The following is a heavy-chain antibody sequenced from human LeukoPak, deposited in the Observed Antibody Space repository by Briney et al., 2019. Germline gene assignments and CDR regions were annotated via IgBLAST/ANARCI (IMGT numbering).Heavy chain of an antibody. V-gene: IGHV3-21*01. CDR2: ISSSSSYI. Sequence: GGSPRLSCAASGFTFSSYSMNWVRQAPGKGLEWVSSISSSSSYIYYADSVKGRFTISRDNAKNSLYLQMNSLRAEDTAVYYCARDRERSCSSTSCYPYYYYGMDVWGQGTTVTVSS. D-gene: IGHD2-2*01. CDR3: ARDRERSCSSTSCYPYYYYGMDV. J-gene: IGHJ6*02. CDR1: GFTFSSYS.